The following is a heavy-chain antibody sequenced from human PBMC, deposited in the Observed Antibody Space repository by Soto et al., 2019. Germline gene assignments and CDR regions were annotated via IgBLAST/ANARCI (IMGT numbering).Heavy chain of an antibody. Sequence: GGSLRLSCAASGFTFSSSDMHWVRQATGKGLEWVSGIGSAGDPYYAGSVKGRFTISRENAKNSLYLQMNSLRAGDTAVYYCARWNWQPLAFDYWGQGALVTV. D-gene: IGHD6-13*01. V-gene: IGHV3-13*05. J-gene: IGHJ4*02. CDR3: ARWNWQPLAFDY. CDR1: GFTFSSSD. CDR2: IGSAGDP.